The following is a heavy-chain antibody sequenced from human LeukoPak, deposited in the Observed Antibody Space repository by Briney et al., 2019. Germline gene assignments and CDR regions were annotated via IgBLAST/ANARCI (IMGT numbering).Heavy chain of an antibody. D-gene: IGHD1-1*01. CDR2: INHEGVGR. Sequence: PGGPLRLSCAASGFTLSESWMTWVRQVPGLGLEWVAHINHEGVGRQYVDSVKGRFTISRDNANGSVYLQMNSLRAEDTAIYHCATYINWVAGDVWGQGTTVIVSS. CDR1: GFTLSESW. CDR3: ATYINWVAGDV. V-gene: IGHV3-7*01. J-gene: IGHJ6*02.